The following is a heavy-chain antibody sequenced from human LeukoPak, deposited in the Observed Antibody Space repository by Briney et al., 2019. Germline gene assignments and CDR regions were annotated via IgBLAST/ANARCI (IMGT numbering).Heavy chain of an antibody. D-gene: IGHD5-12*01. J-gene: IGHJ4*02. Sequence: PSDTLPLTCTVSGRPISNYWRWIRQPAGTGLEWIGRIYTSGSTNYNPSLKSRVTMSVDTSKNQFSMKPSSVTAADTAVYYCARDPSGYDSEMGSSGLFFDYWGQGTLVTVSS. V-gene: IGHV4-4*07. CDR1: GRPISNY. CDR3: ARDPSGYDSEMGSSGLFFDY. CDR2: IYTSGST.